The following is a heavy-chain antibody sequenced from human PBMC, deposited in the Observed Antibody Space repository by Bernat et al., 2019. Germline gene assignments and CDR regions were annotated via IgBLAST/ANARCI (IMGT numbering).Heavy chain of an antibody. V-gene: IGHV4-34*02. CDR2: INHSGST. CDR1: DRAFSTYY. Sequence: QVQLQQWGAGLLKPSETLSLTCAVSDRAFSTYYWGWIRQPPGKGLEWIGEINHSGSTNYNPSLKSRVTMSVDTSRNRFSLKLSSVTAADSAIYFCARGGVDNSNYGGLFGSWGQGTLLTVSS. J-gene: IGHJ4*02. CDR3: ARGGVDNSNYGGLFGS. D-gene: IGHD4-4*01.